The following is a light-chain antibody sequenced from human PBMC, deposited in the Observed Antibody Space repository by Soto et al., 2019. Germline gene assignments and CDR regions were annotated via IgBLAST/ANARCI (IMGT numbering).Light chain of an antibody. CDR1: QAIRTA. Sequence: AIQLTQSPSSLYASVGDRVTITCRASQAIRTALGWYQQKPGKVPKLLIYAASILQSGVPSRFSGSGSGTDFTLTISSLQPEDFATYYRLLDFRYFWAFGQGTKVEIK. CDR3: LLDFRYFWA. J-gene: IGKJ1*01. CDR2: AAS. V-gene: IGKV1-6*01.